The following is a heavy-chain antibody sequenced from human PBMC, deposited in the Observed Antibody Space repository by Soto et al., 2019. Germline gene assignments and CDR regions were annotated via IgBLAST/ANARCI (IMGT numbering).Heavy chain of an antibody. CDR2: IYYSGST. CDR3: ARDPGHYGDKYGMYV. D-gene: IGHD4-17*01. J-gene: IGHJ6*02. Sequence: SETLSLTCTVSGGSISSYYWSWIRQPPGKGLEWIGYIYYSGSTNYNPSLKSRVTISVDTSKNQFSLKLSSVTAADTAVYYCARDPGHYGDKYGMYVWGQGTTVTVSS. CDR1: GGSISSYY. V-gene: IGHV4-59*01.